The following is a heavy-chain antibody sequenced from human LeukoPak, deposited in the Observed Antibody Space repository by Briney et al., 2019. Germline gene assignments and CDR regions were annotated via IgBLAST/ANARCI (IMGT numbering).Heavy chain of an antibody. Sequence: GGSLRLSCAASGFTFSSYGMHGVRQSPGKGLEWVAVIWYDGSNKYYADSVKGRFTISRDNSKNTLYLQMNSLRAEDTAVYYCARDSVDAFDIWGQGTMVTVSS. V-gene: IGHV3-33*01. J-gene: IGHJ3*02. CDR1: GFTFSSYG. CDR2: IWYDGSNK. CDR3: ARDSVDAFDI.